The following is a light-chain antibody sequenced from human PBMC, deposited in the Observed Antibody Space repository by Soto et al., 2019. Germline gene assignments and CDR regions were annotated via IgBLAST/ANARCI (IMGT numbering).Light chain of an antibody. CDR1: QSITNN. V-gene: IGKV1-39*01. CDR2: RVS. CDR3: QQSYSTPPT. J-gene: IGKJ1*01. Sequence: DIQMTQSPSSLSASVRERVTIACRASQSITNNLNWYQQKPGRAPKLLIYRVSNLQSGVPPRFSGSGSGTDFTLTISGLQPDDFATYYCQQSYSTPPTFGQGPKV.